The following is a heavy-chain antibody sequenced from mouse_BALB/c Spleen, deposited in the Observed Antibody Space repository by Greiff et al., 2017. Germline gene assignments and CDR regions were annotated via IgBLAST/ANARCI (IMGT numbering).Heavy chain of an antibody. J-gene: IGHJ4*01. CDR1: GFTFSSYA. Sequence: EVKLMESGGGLVKPGGSLKLSCAASGFTFSSYAMSWVRQTPEKRLEWVASISSGGSTYYPDSVKGRFTISRDNARNILYLQMSSLRSEDTAMYYCARTVMITTKYYAMDYWGQGTSVTVSS. D-gene: IGHD2-4*01. CDR2: ISSGGST. CDR3: ARTVMITTKYYAMDY. V-gene: IGHV5-6-5*01.